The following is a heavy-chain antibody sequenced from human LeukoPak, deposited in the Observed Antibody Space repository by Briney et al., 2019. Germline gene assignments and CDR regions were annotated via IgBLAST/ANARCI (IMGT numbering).Heavy chain of an antibody. Sequence: TSETLSLTCTVSGGSISSSYYYWGWIRQPPGKGLEWIGYIFYSGSTNYNPCLKSRVTVSVDTSKNQFSLKLGSVTAADTAVYYCARRPYMLGAYYFDSWGQGALVTVSS. CDR1: GGSISSSYYY. V-gene: IGHV4-61*05. J-gene: IGHJ4*02. CDR2: IFYSGST. CDR3: ARRPYMLGAYYFDS. D-gene: IGHD1-26*01.